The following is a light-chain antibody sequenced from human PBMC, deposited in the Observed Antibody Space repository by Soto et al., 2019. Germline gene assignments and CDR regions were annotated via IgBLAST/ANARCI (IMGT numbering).Light chain of an antibody. Sequence: EIVLTQSPGTLSLSPGERATLSCRASQSISSNYFAWYQQKPGQAPRLLLYGASYRATGTTDRFSGSGSGTDVSLTISRLEPEEFAGYYCQQYGSSLGTFGAGTKVDIK. V-gene: IGKV3-20*01. CDR1: QSISSNY. CDR3: QQYGSSLGT. CDR2: GAS. J-gene: IGKJ3*01.